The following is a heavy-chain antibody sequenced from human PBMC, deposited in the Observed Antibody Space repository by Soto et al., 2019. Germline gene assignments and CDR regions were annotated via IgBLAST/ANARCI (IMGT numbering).Heavy chain of an antibody. CDR3: ARGIAAALNWFDP. V-gene: IGHV4-59*01. CDR2: IYYSGST. D-gene: IGHD6-13*01. Sequence: PSETLSLTCTVSGGSISSYYWSWIRQPPGKGLEWIGYIYYSGSTNYNPSLKSRVTISVDTSKNQFSLKLSSVTAADTAVYYCARGIAAALNWFDPWGQGTLVPSPQ. J-gene: IGHJ5*02. CDR1: GGSISSYY.